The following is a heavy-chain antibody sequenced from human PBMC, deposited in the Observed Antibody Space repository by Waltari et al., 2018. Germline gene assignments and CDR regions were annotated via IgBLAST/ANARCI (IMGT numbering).Heavy chain of an antibody. CDR2: IWYDGSNK. V-gene: IGHV3-30*18. Sequence: QVQLVESGGGVVQPGRSLRLSCAASGFTFSSYGMHWVRQAPGKGLEWVAVIWYDGSNKYYADSVKGRFTISRDNSKNTLYLQMNSLRAEDTAMYYCAKDGIAVAGNNWFDPWGQGTLVTVSS. CDR1: GFTFSSYG. J-gene: IGHJ5*02. CDR3: AKDGIAVAGNNWFDP. D-gene: IGHD6-19*01.